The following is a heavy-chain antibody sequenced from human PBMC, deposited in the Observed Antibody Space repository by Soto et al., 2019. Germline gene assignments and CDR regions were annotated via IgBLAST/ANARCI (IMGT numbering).Heavy chain of an antibody. D-gene: IGHD6-13*01. V-gene: IGHV1-3*01. Sequence: GASVKVSCKASGYTFTSYAMHWVRQAPGQRLEWMGWINAGNGNTKYSQKFQGRVTITRDTSASTAYMELSSLRSEDTAVYYCARFVEYSSSWYSMAQDYYYGMDVWGQGTTVTVSS. CDR3: ARFVEYSSSWYSMAQDYYYGMDV. J-gene: IGHJ6*02. CDR2: INAGNGNT. CDR1: GYTFTSYA.